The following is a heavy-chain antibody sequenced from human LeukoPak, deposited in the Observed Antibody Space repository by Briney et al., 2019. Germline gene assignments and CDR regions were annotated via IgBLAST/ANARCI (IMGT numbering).Heavy chain of an antibody. CDR3: RAATRYLDYYYDY. V-gene: IGHV3-30*03. D-gene: IGHD3-22*01. CDR1: RFTFSIFG. CDR2: ISSDGTNK. J-gene: IGHJ4*02. Sequence: GGSLRLSCAASRFTFSIFGMHWVRQAPGKGLEWIAVISSDGTNKYYADSVRGRFTISRDNSKDTLYLQVSSLRIEDTVIYYCRAATRYLDYYYDYWGQGTLVTVSS.